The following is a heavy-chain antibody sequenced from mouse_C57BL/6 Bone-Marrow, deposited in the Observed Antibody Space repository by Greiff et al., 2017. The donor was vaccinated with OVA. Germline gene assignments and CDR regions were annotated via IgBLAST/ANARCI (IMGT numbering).Heavy chain of an antibody. J-gene: IGHJ4*01. V-gene: IGHV1-22*01. D-gene: IGHD1-1*01. CDR1: GYTFTDYN. CDR3: SGLLRGAMDY. Sequence: VQLQQPGPELVKPGASVKMSCKASGYTFTDYNMHWVKQSHGKSLEWIGYINPNNGGTSYNQKFKGKATLTVNKSSSTAYMELRSLTSEDSAVYYCSGLLRGAMDYWGQGTSVTVSS. CDR2: INPNNGGT.